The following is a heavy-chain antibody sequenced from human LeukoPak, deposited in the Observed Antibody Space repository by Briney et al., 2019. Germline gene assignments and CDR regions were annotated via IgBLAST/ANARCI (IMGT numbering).Heavy chain of an antibody. D-gene: IGHD3-22*01. CDR2: VYHSGST. V-gene: IGHV4-30-2*01. CDR1: GGSISSGGYS. J-gene: IGHJ4*02. Sequence: SETLSLTCAVSGGSISSGGYSWSWIRQPPGKGLEWIGYVYHSGSTYYNPSLKSRVTISVDRSKNQFSLNLNSLTAADTAVYYCARGWRYYYDSSGYPFDYWGQGTLVTVSS. CDR3: ARGWRYYYDSSGYPFDY.